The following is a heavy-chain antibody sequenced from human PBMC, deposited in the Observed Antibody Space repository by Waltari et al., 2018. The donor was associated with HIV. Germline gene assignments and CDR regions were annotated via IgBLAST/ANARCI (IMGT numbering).Heavy chain of an antibody. CDR2: FDPEDDET. CDR3: ATDFSGMVRAYSYYSLDV. D-gene: IGHD3-10*01. V-gene: IGHV1-24*01. CDR1: GHTLSELS. J-gene: IGHJ6*02. Sequence: QVQLVQSGAEVKKPGASVKVSCKVSGHTLSELSMHWVRQVPGKGLEWMGNFDPEDDETIYAQKFQGRCTMTEDTSSDTAYMELSSLTSGDTAVYYCATDFSGMVRAYSYYSLDVWGQGTTVTVSS.